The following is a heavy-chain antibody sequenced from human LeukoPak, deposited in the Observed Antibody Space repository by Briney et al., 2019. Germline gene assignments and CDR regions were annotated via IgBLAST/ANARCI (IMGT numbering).Heavy chain of an antibody. Sequence: GGTLRPSCSASGFTFSSYAMSWVRQAPGKGLEWVSGISASGDITYYADSVKGRFTVSRDNSKNTLYLQMSSLRAEDTAVYYCARVRAEYYYDSSGDAFDIWGQGTMVTVSS. CDR3: ARVRAEYYYDSSGDAFDI. CDR1: GFTFSSYA. CDR2: ISASGDIT. V-gene: IGHV3-23*01. D-gene: IGHD3-22*01. J-gene: IGHJ3*02.